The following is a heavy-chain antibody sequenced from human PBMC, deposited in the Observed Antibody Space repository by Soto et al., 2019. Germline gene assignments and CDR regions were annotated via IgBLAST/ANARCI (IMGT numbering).Heavy chain of an antibody. J-gene: IGHJ6*02. V-gene: IGHV1-18*01. CDR3: ARDIAVAVSGYYYYGMDV. Sequence: ASVKVSCKASGYTFTSYGISWVRQAPGQGLEWMGWISAYNGNTNYAQKLQGRVTMTTDTSTSTAYMELRSLRSDDTAMYYCARDIAVAVSGYYYYGMDVWGQGTTVTVSS. CDR2: ISAYNGNT. CDR1: GYTFTSYG. D-gene: IGHD6-19*01.